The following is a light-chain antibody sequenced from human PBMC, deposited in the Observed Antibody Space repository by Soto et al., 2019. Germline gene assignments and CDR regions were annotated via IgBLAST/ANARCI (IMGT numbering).Light chain of an antibody. J-gene: IGKJ4*01. Sequence: DIVLTQSPCTLSFSAGERATISCRASQSVSSFLAWYQHKPGQAPRLLIYDASNKATGIPARFSGSGSGTDFTLTINSLEPEDFAVYYCQQRSNWPLTFGGGTKV. V-gene: IGKV3-11*01. CDR3: QQRSNWPLT. CDR2: DAS. CDR1: QSVSSF.